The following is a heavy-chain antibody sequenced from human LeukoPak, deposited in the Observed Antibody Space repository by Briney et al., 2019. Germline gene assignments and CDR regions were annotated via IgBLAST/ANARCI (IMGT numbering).Heavy chain of an antibody. CDR3: ARRSGIAVAGAFDY. D-gene: IGHD6-19*01. V-gene: IGHV3-30*04. Sequence: GGSLRLSCIASGFTFSTYPMHWVRQAPGKGLEWVAVISYDGSATSYAESVKGRFTFSRDNSKNTLYLQMNSLRAEDTAVYYCARRSGIAVAGAFDYWGQGTLVTVSS. CDR1: GFTFSTYP. J-gene: IGHJ4*02. CDR2: ISYDGSAT.